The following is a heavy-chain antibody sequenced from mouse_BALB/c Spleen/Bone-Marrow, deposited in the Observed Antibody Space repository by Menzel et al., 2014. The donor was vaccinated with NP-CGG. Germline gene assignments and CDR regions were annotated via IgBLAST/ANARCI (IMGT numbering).Heavy chain of an antibody. CDR2: ILPGSGSS. CDR3: ARTADGYYYAMDY. D-gene: IGHD2-3*01. V-gene: IGHV1-9*01. J-gene: IGHJ4*01. CDR1: GYTFSNYW. Sequence: QVQLQQPGAELMKPGASVKISCKATGYTFSNYWIEWIKRRPGHGLEWIGEILPGSGSSNYNEKLKGKATFTADTPSNTAYMQLSSLTSEDSAVYYCARTADGYYYAMDYWGQGTSVTVSS.